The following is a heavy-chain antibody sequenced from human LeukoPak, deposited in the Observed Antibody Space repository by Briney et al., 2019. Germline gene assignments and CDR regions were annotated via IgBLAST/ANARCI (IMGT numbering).Heavy chain of an antibody. D-gene: IGHD2-2*02. CDR2: IYHSGST. Sequence: SETLSLTCAVSGGSISSGGYSWSWIRQPPGKGLEWIGYIYHSGSTYYNLSLKSRVTISVDRSKNQFSLKLSSVTAADTAVYYCARGGVGYCSSTSCYRGGYFDYWGQGTLVTVSS. V-gene: IGHV4-30-2*01. CDR1: GGSISSGGYS. J-gene: IGHJ4*02. CDR3: ARGGVGYCSSTSCYRGGYFDY.